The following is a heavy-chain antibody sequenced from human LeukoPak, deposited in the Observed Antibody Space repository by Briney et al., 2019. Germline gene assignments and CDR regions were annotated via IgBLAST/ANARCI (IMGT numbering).Heavy chain of an antibody. Sequence: GGSLRLSCAASGFTFSSYATSWVRQAPGKGLEWVAVISYDGSNKYHADSVKGRFTISRDNSDLYLQMNSLKGEDTAVYYCARGVGYYYDSSADYWGQGTLVTVSS. CDR3: ARGVGYYYDSSADY. CDR1: GFTFSSYA. D-gene: IGHD3-22*01. CDR2: ISYDGSNK. V-gene: IGHV3-30-3*01. J-gene: IGHJ4*02.